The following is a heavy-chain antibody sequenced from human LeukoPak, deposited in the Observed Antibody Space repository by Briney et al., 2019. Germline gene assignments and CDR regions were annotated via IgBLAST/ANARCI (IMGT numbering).Heavy chain of an antibody. V-gene: IGHV3-53*01. Sequence: GGSLRLSCAASGFTVSCNYMSWLRQAPGKGLEWVSVIYSGGSTYYADSVKGRFTISRDNSKNTLYLQMNSLRAEGAAVYYCATSRWWHTKRWFDPWGQGTLVTVSS. CDR1: GFTVSCNY. D-gene: IGHD2-15*01. CDR2: IYSGGST. J-gene: IGHJ5*02. CDR3: ATSRWWHTKRWFDP.